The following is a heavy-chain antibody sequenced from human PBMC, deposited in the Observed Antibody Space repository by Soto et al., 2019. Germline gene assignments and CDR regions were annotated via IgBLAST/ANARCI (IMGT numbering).Heavy chain of an antibody. D-gene: IGHD3-10*01. V-gene: IGHV4-59*01. Sequence: PSETLSLTCTVSGGSISSYYWSWIRQPPGKGLEWIGYIYYSGSTNYIPSLKSRVTISVDTSKNQFSLKLSSVTAADTAVYYCARFYGSAIFDYWGQGTLVTVSS. CDR3: ARFYGSAIFDY. CDR1: GGSISSYY. J-gene: IGHJ4*02. CDR2: IYYSGST.